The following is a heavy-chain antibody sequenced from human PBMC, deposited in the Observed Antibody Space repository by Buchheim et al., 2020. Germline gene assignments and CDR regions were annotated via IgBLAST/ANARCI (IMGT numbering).Heavy chain of an antibody. J-gene: IGHJ5*02. D-gene: IGHD2-15*01. CDR2: ISGSGGST. CDR1: GFTFSSYA. CDR3: AKDLGLGYCSGGSCYSSSKVNWSNWFDP. V-gene: IGHV3-23*01. Sequence: EVQLLESGGGLVQPGGSLRLSCAASGFTFSSYAMSWVRQAPGKGLEWVSAISGSGGSTYYADSVKGRFTLSRDNSKNTLYLQMNSLRAEDTAVYYCAKDLGLGYCSGGSCYSSSKVNWSNWFDPWGQGTL.